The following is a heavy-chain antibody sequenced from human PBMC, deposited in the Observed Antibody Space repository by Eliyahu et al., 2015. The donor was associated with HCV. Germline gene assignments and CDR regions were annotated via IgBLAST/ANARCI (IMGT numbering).Heavy chain of an antibody. J-gene: IGHJ4*02. CDR3: ARGGAAGAVFDY. V-gene: IGHV3-66*02. Sequence: EVQLVESGGGLVQPGGSLRLXCAASGFTVSSNYXXWVRQAPGKGLEWVSIIYDGDNTYYADSVKGRFTISRDNSKNTLYLQMNSLRSEDTAVYYCARGGAAGAVFDYWGQGTLVTVSS. CDR1: GFTVSSNY. D-gene: IGHD6-19*01. CDR2: IYDGDNT.